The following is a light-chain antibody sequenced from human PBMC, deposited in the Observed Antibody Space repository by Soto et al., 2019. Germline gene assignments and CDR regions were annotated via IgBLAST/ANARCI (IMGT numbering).Light chain of an antibody. CDR1: QSFNSIY. J-gene: IGKJ1*01. V-gene: IGKV3-15*01. CDR2: GAS. Sequence: MVLTESPGTLSLSPVGSVNLSCRASQSFNSIYLAWYQQKPGQAPRLLIYGASTRATGIPARFSGSGSGTEFTLTISSLQPDDFATYYCQQYNSYSWTFGQGTKVDIK. CDR3: QQYNSYSWT.